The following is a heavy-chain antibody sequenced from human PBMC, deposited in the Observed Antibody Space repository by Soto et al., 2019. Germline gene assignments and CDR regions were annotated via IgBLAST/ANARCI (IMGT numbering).Heavy chain of an antibody. Sequence: GGSLRLSCAASGFTFTSYTMNWVRQAPGKGLEWVSTILVDGRTFYVDSVKGRFTISRDSSQNTVYLQMNSLTAGDTALYYCAKETATGGGAFDICGQGTMVTVSS. CDR1: GFTFTSYT. V-gene: IGHV3-23*01. D-gene: IGHD2-8*02. CDR3: AKETATGGGAFDI. CDR2: ILVDGRT. J-gene: IGHJ3*02.